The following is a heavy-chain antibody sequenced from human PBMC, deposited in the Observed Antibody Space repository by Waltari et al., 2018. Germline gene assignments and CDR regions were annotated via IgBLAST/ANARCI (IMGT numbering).Heavy chain of an antibody. CDR2: IYYSGII. CDR1: GGSISSSSYY. D-gene: IGHD2-8*01. J-gene: IGHJ2*01. V-gene: IGHV4-39*01. CDR3: ARHPAMTIMLWYFDL. Sequence: QLQLQESGPGLVKPSETLSLTCTVSGGSISSSSYYWGWIRQPPGKGLEWIGSIYYSGIIDDNPSLKSRVTISVDTSKNQFSRKLSSVTAADTAVYYCARHPAMTIMLWYFDLWGRGTLVTVSS.